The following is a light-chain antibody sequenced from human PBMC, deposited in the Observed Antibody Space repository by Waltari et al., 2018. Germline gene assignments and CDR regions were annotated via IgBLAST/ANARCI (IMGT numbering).Light chain of an antibody. Sequence: EIVMTQSPATLSVSPGARATLACMASQSVSSNLAWYQQKPGQAPRLLIYGASTRATGIPARFSGSGSGTEFTLTISSLQSEDFAVYYCQQYNNWPRTFGQGTKVEIK. CDR2: GAS. V-gene: IGKV3-15*01. J-gene: IGKJ1*01. CDR1: QSVSSN. CDR3: QQYNNWPRT.